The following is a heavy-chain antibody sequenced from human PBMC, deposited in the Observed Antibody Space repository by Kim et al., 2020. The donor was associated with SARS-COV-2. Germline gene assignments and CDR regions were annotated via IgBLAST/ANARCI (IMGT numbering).Heavy chain of an antibody. J-gene: IGHJ4*02. D-gene: IGHD3-10*01. CDR1: GGSISSGSYY. Sequence: SETLSLTCTVSGGSISSGSYYWSWIRQPAGKGLEWIGRIYTSGSTNYNPSLKSRVTISVDTSKNQFSLKLSSVTAADMAVYYCARSMVRGVIITKFDYWGQGTLVTVSS. CDR2: IYTSGST. V-gene: IGHV4-61*02. CDR3: ARSMVRGVIITKFDY.